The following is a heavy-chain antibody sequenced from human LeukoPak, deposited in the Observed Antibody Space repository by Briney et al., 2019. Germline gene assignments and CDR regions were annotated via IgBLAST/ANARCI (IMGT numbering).Heavy chain of an antibody. Sequence: GGSLRLPCEGSGFTFSNYWMTWVRQAPGKGLEWVANIKPNGIEKHYADSVEGRFTISRDNAKNSLYLQMNSLRAEDTAVYYCARDLDTYVLLIAYDTFDSWGQGTMVTVSS. V-gene: IGHV3-7*01. CDR3: ARDLDTYVLLIAYDTFDS. CDR2: IKPNGIEK. CDR1: GFTFSNYW. J-gene: IGHJ3*02. D-gene: IGHD2-21*01.